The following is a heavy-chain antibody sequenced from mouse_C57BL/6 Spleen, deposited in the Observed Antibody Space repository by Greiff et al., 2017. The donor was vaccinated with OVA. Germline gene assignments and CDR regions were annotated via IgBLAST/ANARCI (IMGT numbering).Heavy chain of an antibody. Sequence: EVKVVESGGGLVKPGGSLKLSCAASGFTFSDYGMHWVRQAPEKGLEWVAYISSGSSTIYYADTVKGRFTISRDNAKNTLFLQMTSLRSEDTAMYYCARPTTVVATPFAYWGQGTLVTVSA. D-gene: IGHD1-1*01. CDR3: ARPTTVVATPFAY. J-gene: IGHJ3*01. V-gene: IGHV5-17*01. CDR2: ISSGSSTI. CDR1: GFTFSDYG.